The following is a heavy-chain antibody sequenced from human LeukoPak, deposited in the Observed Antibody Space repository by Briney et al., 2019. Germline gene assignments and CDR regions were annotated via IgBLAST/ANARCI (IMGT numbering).Heavy chain of an antibody. CDR2: ISAYNGNT. J-gene: IGHJ4*02. Sequence: ASVKVSRKASGYTFTSYGISWVRQAPGQGLEWMGWISAYNGNTNYAQKLQATVTMTTTTSTSTAYMELRSLRTDDTAVYYCARPRFSSSRTRDTEFDYWGQGTLVTVSS. D-gene: IGHD6-13*01. V-gene: IGHV1-18*01. CDR1: GYTFTSYG. CDR3: ARPRFSSSRTRDTEFDY.